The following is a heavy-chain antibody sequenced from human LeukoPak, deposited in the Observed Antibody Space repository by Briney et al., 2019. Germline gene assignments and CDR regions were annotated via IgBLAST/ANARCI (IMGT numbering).Heavy chain of an antibody. V-gene: IGHV7-4-1*02. CDR3: ARYYYDRSINGNYLDY. D-gene: IGHD3-22*01. J-gene: IGHJ4*02. Sequence: ASVKVSCKASGYTFTRYAMNWVRQAPGQGLEWMGWINTNSGKPTYAQGFTGRFVFSLDTSVSTAYLRISSLKAGDTAVYYCARYYYDRSINGNYLDYWGQGTLVTVSS. CDR1: GYTFTRYA. CDR2: INTNSGKP.